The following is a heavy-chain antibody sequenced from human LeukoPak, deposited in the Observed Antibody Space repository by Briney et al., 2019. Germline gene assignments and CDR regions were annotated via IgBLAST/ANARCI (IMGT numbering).Heavy chain of an antibody. D-gene: IGHD6-13*01. CDR1: GYTFTGYY. CDR3: ARVVKRPRYSSSWYSY. V-gene: IGHV1-2*02. CDR2: INPNSGGT. J-gene: IGHJ4*02. Sequence: ASVKVSCKASGYTFTGYYMHWVRQAPGQGLEWMGWINPNSGGTNYAQKFQGRVTMTRDTSISTAYMELSRLRSDDTAVYYCARVVKRPRYSSSWYSYWGQGTLVTVSS.